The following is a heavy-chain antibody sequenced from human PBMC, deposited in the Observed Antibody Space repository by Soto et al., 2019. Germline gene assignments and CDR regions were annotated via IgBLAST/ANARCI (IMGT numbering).Heavy chain of an antibody. CDR1: SGSISSGDYY. CDR3: PRACRYSSSWFYFDY. Sequence: SETLSLTCTVSSGSISSGDYYWSWIRQPPGKGLEWIGYIYHSGSTYYNPSLKGRVTISVDTSKNQFSLKLSSVTAADTAVYYCPRACRYSSSWFYFDYWGQGTLVTVSS. D-gene: IGHD6-13*01. CDR2: IYHSGST. V-gene: IGHV4-30-4*01. J-gene: IGHJ4*02.